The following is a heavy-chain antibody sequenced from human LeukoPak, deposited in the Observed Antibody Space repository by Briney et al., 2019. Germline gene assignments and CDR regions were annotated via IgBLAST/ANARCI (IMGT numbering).Heavy chain of an antibody. D-gene: IGHD3-3*02. Sequence: PGGSLRLSCAASGFTFSSYAMSWVRQAPGKGLEWVSAISGSGGSTYYADSVKGRFTISRDNSKNTLYLQMNSLRAEDTAVYYCAKEAGQFWSGYYHYFDYWGQGTLVTVSS. V-gene: IGHV3-23*01. CDR2: ISGSGGST. CDR1: GFTFSSYA. J-gene: IGHJ4*02. CDR3: AKEAGQFWSGYYHYFDY.